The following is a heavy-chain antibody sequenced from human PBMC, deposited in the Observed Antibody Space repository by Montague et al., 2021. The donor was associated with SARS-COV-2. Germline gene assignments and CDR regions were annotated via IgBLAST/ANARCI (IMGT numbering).Heavy chain of an antibody. CDR3: ARGRGTALFRRIYFGMDV. Sequence: SETLSLTCTASGGSISSYYWSWIRQPPGKGLEWIGEINHSGSTXXXPSXXXRVTISVDTSKNQFSLKLSSVTAADTAVYYCARGRGTALFRRIYFGMDVWGQGTTVTVSS. V-gene: IGHV4-34*01. D-gene: IGHD1-1*01. J-gene: IGHJ6*02. CDR2: INHSGST. CDR1: GGSISSYY.